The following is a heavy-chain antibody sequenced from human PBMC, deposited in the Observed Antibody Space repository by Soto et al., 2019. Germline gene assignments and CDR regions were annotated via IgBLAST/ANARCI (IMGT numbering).Heavy chain of an antibody. CDR2: IYSGGST. Sequence: GESLKISCAASGFTVSSNYMSWVRQAPGKGLEWVSVIYSGGSTYYADSVKGRFTISRDNSKNTLYLQMNSLRAEDTAVYYCARDVAAEYYYYMDVWGKGTTVTVSS. V-gene: IGHV3-66*01. CDR1: GFTVSSNY. J-gene: IGHJ6*03. D-gene: IGHD6-19*01. CDR3: ARDVAAEYYYYMDV.